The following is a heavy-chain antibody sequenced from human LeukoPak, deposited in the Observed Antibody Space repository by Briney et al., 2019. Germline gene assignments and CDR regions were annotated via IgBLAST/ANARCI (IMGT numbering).Heavy chain of an antibody. J-gene: IGHJ4*02. CDR1: GYTFTGYY. CDR2: INPNTGGT. CDR3: ARGGYSGQWHFDY. Sequence: ASVKVSCKASGYTFTGYYMHWVRQAPGQGLEWMGWINPNTGGTNHAQKFQGRVTMTRDTSISTAYMDMSRLRFDDTAVYYCARGGYSGQWHFDYWGQGTLVTVSS. D-gene: IGHD5-12*01. V-gene: IGHV1-2*02.